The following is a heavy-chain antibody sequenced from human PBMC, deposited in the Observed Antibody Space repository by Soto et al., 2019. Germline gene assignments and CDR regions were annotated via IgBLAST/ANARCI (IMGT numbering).Heavy chain of an antibody. J-gene: IGHJ6*03. CDR2: ISSSSSYI. Sequence: GGSLRLSCAASGFTFSSYSMNWVRQAPGKGLEWVSSISSSSSYIYYADSVKGRFTISRDNAKNSLYLQMNSLRAEDTAVYYCARDPEYIVRVHPMDVWGKGTTVTVSS. CDR1: GFTFSSYS. CDR3: ARDPEYIVRVHPMDV. D-gene: IGHD3-10*01. V-gene: IGHV3-21*01.